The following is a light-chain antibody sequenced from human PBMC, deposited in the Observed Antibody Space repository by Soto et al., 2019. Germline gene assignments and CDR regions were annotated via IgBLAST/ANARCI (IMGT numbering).Light chain of an antibody. CDR3: QSYDITLSASV. CDR2: GSS. CDR1: SSNIGAGHV. Sequence: QSALTQPPSVSGAPGQRVTISCTGSSSNIGAGHVVHWYQQFPGRAPNLLIYGSSNRPSGVPDRFSGSKSGTSASLAITGLQAEDEADYCCQSYDITLSASVFGGGTKLTVL. V-gene: IGLV1-40*01. J-gene: IGLJ2*01.